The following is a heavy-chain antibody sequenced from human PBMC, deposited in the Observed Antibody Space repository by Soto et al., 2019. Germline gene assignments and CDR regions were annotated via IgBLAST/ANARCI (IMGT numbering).Heavy chain of an antibody. D-gene: IGHD3-22*01. CDR1: GGTFSRYT. CDR3: GRQLDYESSGYYYAY. Sequence: QVQLVQSGAEVKKPGSSVKVSCKASGGTFSRYTISWVRQAPGQGLEWMGGITPMFGTANYAQKFQGRVTIAADESTSTAYKERSSLSSEETAFYYCGRQLDYESSGYYYAYWGQGTVVTVSS. CDR2: ITPMFGTA. V-gene: IGHV1-69*01. J-gene: IGHJ4*02.